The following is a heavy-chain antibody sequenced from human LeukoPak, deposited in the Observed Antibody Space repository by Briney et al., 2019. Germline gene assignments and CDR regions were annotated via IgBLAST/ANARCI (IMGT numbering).Heavy chain of an antibody. J-gene: IGHJ3*02. V-gene: IGHV1-69*05. CDR2: IIPIFGTA. CDR1: GGTFSSYA. CDR3: ARDKPSPIDAFDI. Sequence: SVKVSCKASGGTFSSYAISWVRQAPGQGLEWMGGIIPIFGTANYAQKFQGRVTITTDESTSTAYMELSSLRSEDTAAYYCARDKPSPIDAFDIWGQGTMVTVSS. D-gene: IGHD2-2*01.